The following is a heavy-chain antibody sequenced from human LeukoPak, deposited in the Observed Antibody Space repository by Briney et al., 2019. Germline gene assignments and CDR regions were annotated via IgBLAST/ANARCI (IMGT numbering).Heavy chain of an antibody. Sequence: PSETLSLTCTVSGDSVSTGDYFWAWIRQPPGRGPEWIGKISYSGSTTYNPSLTGRGTISLDTSKNQFSLKLRSVTAADTAVYFCATYRLPSGYFDFWGQGTLVTVSS. D-gene: IGHD2-15*01. CDR3: ATYRLPSGYFDF. CDR2: ISYSGST. J-gene: IGHJ4*02. V-gene: IGHV4-61*08. CDR1: GDSVSTGDYF.